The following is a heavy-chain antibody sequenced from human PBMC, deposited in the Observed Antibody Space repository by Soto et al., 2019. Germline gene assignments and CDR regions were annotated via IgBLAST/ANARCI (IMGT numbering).Heavy chain of an antibody. D-gene: IGHD4-17*01. CDR2: VYDSGST. CDR1: GGSVSSGTYF. J-gene: IGHJ6*01. V-gene: IGHV4-61*01. CDR3: PRGVDYGDYRVYYYYDGMYV. Sequence: SETLSLTCHVSGGSVSSGTYFWTWIRQPPGKVLEWVGYVYDSGSTNSNRSLKSRVTMSVDTSKNQFSLKLTSVTAADTAVYYCPRGVDYGDYRVYYYYDGMYVWGQGITVTVS.